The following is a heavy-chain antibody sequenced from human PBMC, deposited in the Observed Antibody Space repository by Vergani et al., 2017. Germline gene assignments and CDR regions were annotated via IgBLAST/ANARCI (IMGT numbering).Heavy chain of an antibody. CDR3: ARDIVSSGGFPGY. V-gene: IGHV3-23*01. CDR2: ISGSGGST. Sequence: EVQLLESGGGLVQPGGSLRLSCAASGFTFSSYAMSWVRQAPGKGLEWVSAISGSGGSTYYADSVKGRFTISRDNSKNTLYLQMNSLRAEDTAVYYCARDIVSSGGFPGYWGQGTLVTVSS. D-gene: IGHD3-10*01. J-gene: IGHJ4*02. CDR1: GFTFSSYA.